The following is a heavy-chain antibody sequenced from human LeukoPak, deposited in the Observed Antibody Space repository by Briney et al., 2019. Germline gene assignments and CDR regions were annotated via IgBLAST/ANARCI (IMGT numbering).Heavy chain of an antibody. D-gene: IGHD3-3*01. Sequence: SQTLSLTCSVSGASITSAYNYWSWIRQPAGEGLEWTGRIYDGGTTNYNPSLGGRLNVSLDTSDNEFSLKLRYVNAADKAVYYCARNGAVTSFDYWGQGILVTVS. CDR1: GASITSAYNY. J-gene: IGHJ4*02. CDR2: IYDGGTT. CDR3: ARNGAVTSFDY. V-gene: IGHV4-61*02.